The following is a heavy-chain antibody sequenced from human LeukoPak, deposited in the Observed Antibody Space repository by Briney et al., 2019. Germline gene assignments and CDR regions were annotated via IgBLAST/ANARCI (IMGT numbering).Heavy chain of an antibody. CDR3: ARDHPVPAGSGSYQYYYYGMDV. D-gene: IGHD3-10*01. CDR1: GFTVSSNY. CDR2: IYSGGST. J-gene: IGHJ6*02. V-gene: IGHV3-53*04. Sequence: PGGSLRLSCAASGFTVSSNYMSWVRQAPGKGLEWVSVIYSGGSTYYADSVKGRFTISRHNSKNTLYLQMNSLRAEDTAVYYCARDHPVPAGSGSYQYYYYGMDVWGQGTTVTVSS.